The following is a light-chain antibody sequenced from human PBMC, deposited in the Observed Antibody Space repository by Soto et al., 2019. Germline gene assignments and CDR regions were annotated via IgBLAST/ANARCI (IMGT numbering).Light chain of an antibody. CDR1: QTISTF. J-gene: IGKJ5*01. CDR2: GAS. Sequence: DIQMTQSPSSLSASVGDRVTITCRASQTISTFLNWYQQKPGKAPKHLIYGASNLQSGVPSRFSGSGSGTDFTLTISNLQPEDFATYYCQQSYNTLSITFGQGTRLEIK. V-gene: IGKV1-39*01. CDR3: QQSYNTLSIT.